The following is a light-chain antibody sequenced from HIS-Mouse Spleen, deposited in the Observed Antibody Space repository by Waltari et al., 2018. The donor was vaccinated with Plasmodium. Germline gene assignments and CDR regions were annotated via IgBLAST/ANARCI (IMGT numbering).Light chain of an antibody. CDR2: RDS. J-gene: IGLJ3*02. V-gene: IGLV3-9*01. CDR1: NIGSKN. CDR3: QVWDSSTV. Sequence: SYELTQPLSVSVALGQTARITCGGNNIGSKNVHWYQQKPGQATVLVIYRDSNRPSGIPERFSGSNSGNTATLTISRAQAGDEADYYCQVWDSSTVFGGGTKLTVL.